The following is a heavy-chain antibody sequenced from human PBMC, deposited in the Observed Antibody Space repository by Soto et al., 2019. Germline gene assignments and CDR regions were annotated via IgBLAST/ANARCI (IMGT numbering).Heavy chain of an antibody. CDR3: ARWAPGRSGDFDY. D-gene: IGHD3-10*01. CDR1: GGSFSGYY. CDR2: INHSGST. J-gene: IGHJ4*02. Sequence: QVQLQQWGAGLLKPSETLSLTCAVYGGSFSGYYWSWIRQPPGKGLEWIGEINHSGSTNYNPSLNSLVTISVDTSQHQSSLKLSCVTAADTAVYYCARWAPGRSGDFDYWGQGNLVTVSS. V-gene: IGHV4-34*01.